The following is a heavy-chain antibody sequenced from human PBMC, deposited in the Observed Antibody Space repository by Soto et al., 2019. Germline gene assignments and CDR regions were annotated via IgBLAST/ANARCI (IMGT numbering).Heavy chain of an antibody. CDR3: ARANCSSTSCYGGFDY. J-gene: IGHJ4*02. CDR1: GYTFTGYY. CDR2: INPNSGGT. V-gene: IGHV1-2*04. Sequence: GASVKVSCKASGYTFTGYYMHWVRQAPGQGLEWMGWINPNSGGTNYAQKFQGWVTMTRDTSISTAYMELSRLRSDDTAVYYCARANCSSTSCYGGFDYWGQGTLVTVSS. D-gene: IGHD2-2*01.